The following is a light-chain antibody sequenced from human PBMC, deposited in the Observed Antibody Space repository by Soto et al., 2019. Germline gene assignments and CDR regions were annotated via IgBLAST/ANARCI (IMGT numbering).Light chain of an antibody. CDR3: QHYYNYPLT. CDR2: DAS. J-gene: IGKJ4*01. V-gene: IGKV1-8*01. CDR1: QGIGNS. Sequence: AIRMTQSPSSFSASTGDNVTITCRASQGIGNSLAWYQQKPGKAPNLLIYDASTLQSGVPARFSGRGSGSDFTLTITSLQSEDFATYYCQHYYNYPLTFGGGTKVDIK.